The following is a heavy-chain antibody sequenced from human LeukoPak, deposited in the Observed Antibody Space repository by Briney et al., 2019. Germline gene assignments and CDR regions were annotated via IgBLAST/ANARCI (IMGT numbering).Heavy chain of an antibody. D-gene: IGHD3-22*01. Sequence: WGSLRRSCAVSGITLSNYGMSWVRQAPGKGLEWVAGISDSGGRTNYAYSVKGRFTISRDNPENTLYLQMNSLRAEDTAVYFCAKRGVVIRVILVGFHKEAYYFDSWGQGALVTVSS. J-gene: IGHJ4*02. V-gene: IGHV3-23*01. CDR3: AKRGVVIRVILVGFHKEAYYFDS. CDR1: GITLSNYG. CDR2: ISDSGGRT.